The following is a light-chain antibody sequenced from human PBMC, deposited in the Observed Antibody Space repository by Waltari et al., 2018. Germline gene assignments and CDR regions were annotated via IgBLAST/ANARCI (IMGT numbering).Light chain of an antibody. CDR3: AAWDDSLNGWV. CDR2: SNN. J-gene: IGLJ3*02. Sequence: QSVLTQPPAASGTPGQRVTISCSGSSSNIGSNNVNWYQKLPGTTPKLLIYSNNQRPSGVPDRFSGSKSGTSASLAISGLQSEDEADYYCAAWDDSLNGWVFGGGTKLTVL. V-gene: IGLV1-44*01. CDR1: SSNIGSNN.